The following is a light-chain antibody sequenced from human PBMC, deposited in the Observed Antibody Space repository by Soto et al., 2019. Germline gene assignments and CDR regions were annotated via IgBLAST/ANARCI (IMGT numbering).Light chain of an antibody. CDR2: DAS. CDR3: QQYNSYWT. V-gene: IGKV1-5*01. Sequence: DIQMTQSPSTLPASVGDRVTITCRASQSISNWLAWYQQKPGKAPKLLIYDASSLESGVPSRFSGRGSGTEFTLTISSLQPDDFATYYCQQYNSYWTFGQGTK. J-gene: IGKJ1*01. CDR1: QSISNW.